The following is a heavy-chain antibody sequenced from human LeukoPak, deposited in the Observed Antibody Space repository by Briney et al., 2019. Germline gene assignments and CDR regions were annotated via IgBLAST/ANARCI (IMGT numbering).Heavy chain of an antibody. J-gene: IGHJ4*02. V-gene: IGHV4-34*01. CDR2: INHSGST. Sequence: AETQSLTCAVYGGSFSGYYCSGLRQPPGKRLEWVGDINHSGSTNYNPSLKSRVTISVDTSKNQFSLKLSSVTAADTAVYYCARGGGFGELLRFYDYWGQGTLVTVSS. CDR1: GGSFSGYY. CDR3: ARGGGFGELLRFYDY. D-gene: IGHD3-10*01.